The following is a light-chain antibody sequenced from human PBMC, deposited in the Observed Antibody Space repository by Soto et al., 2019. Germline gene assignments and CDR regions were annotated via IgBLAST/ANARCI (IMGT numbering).Light chain of an antibody. Sequence: QSALTQPASVSRSPGQSITVSCTGTSSDVGGYNYVSWYQQYPGKAPKLMIHDVSNRPSGVSNRFSGSKSGNMASLTISGLQAEDEAEYYCSSYTSSNTVVFGGGTKVTVL. CDR2: DVS. CDR3: SSYTSSNTVV. J-gene: IGLJ2*01. CDR1: SSDVGGYNY. V-gene: IGLV2-14*01.